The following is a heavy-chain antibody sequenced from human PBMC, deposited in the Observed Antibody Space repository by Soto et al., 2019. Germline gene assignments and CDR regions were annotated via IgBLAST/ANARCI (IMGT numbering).Heavy chain of an antibody. V-gene: IGHV1-69*08. CDR2: IIPILGTA. CDR1: GGTFSSYT. CDR3: ARDQAPDAFDI. J-gene: IGHJ3*02. Sequence: SVKVSCKASGGTFSSYTISWVRQAPGQGLEWMGRIIPILGTANYAQKFQGRVTITADESTSTAYMELSSLRSEDTAVYYCARDQAPDAFDIWGQGTMVTVSS.